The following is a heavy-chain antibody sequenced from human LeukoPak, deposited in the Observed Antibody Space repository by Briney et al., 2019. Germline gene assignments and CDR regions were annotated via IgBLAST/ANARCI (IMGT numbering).Heavy chain of an antibody. D-gene: IGHD2-15*01. CDR3: AADLGYCSGGSCHRARFDY. CDR1: GFTFSHAW. CDR2: IKKKSDGGTT. J-gene: IGHJ4*02. V-gene: IGHV3-15*01. Sequence: GGSLRLSCAASGFTFSHAWMGWVRQAPGKGLEWVGRIKKKSDGGTTDYAAPVKGRFTISTDDSKNTLYLQMNGLKTEDTAVYHCAADLGYCSGGSCHRARFDYWGQGILVTVSS.